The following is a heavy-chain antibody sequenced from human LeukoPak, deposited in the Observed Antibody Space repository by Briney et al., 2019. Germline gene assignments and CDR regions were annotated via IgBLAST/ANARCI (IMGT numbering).Heavy chain of an antibody. D-gene: IGHD2-2*02. J-gene: IGHJ4*02. V-gene: IGHV3-33*01. CDR2: IWYDGSKN. Sequence: GGSLRLSCAASGFTFRNYGMHWVRQAPGKGLERVANIWYDGSKNYYADFVKGRFTISRDNFNNMLYLQMNSLRAEDTALYYCARAPYTTGRSFYFDSWGQGTLVTVSS. CDR1: GFTFRNYG. CDR3: ARAPYTTGRSFYFDS.